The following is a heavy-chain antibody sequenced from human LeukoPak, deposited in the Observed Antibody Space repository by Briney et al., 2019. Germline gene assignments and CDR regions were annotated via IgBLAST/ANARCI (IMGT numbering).Heavy chain of an antibody. CDR1: GFTFSSYE. CDR3: ARGRGYDSGTYNYAFSDY. CDR2: ISSSGSTI. D-gene: IGHD3-22*01. J-gene: IGHJ4*02. Sequence: GGSLRLSCAASGFTFSSYEMNWVRPAAGKGLQWVSYISSSGSTIYYTDSVKGRFTISRDNSKNTLYLQMNSLRAEDTAVYYCARGRGYDSGTYNYAFSDYWGQGTLVTVSS. V-gene: IGHV3-48*03.